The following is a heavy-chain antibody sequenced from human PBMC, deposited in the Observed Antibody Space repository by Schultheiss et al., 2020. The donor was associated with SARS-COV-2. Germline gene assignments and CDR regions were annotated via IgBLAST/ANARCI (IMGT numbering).Heavy chain of an antibody. CDR3: AKDRAAAPPGFFDY. J-gene: IGHJ4*02. CDR1: GFTVSSYG. V-gene: IGHV3-33*06. D-gene: IGHD6-13*01. CDR2: IWYDGSNK. Sequence: GGSLRLSCAASGFTVSSYGMHWVRQAPGKGLEWVAVIWYDGSNKYYADSVKGRFTISRDNSKNTLYLQMNSLRAEDTAVYYCAKDRAAAPPGFFDYWGQGTLVTVSS.